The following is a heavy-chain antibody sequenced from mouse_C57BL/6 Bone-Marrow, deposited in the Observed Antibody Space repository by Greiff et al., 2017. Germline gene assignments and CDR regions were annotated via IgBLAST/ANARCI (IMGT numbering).Heavy chain of an antibody. CDR1: GFTFTSYW. V-gene: IGHV1-53*01. J-gene: IGHJ3*01. CDR2: INPSNGGT. CDR3: ARGLYPAWFAY. Sequence: QVQLQQPGTELVKPGASVKLSCKASGFTFTSYWMHWVKQRPGQGLEWIGNINPSNGGTNYNEKFKSKATLTVDKSSITAYMQLSSLTSEDPAVYFCARGLYPAWFAYWGQGTLVTVSA. D-gene: IGHD2-1*01.